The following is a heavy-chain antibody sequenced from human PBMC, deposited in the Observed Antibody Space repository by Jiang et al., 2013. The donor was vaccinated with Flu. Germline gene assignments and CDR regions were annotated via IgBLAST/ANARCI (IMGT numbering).Heavy chain of an antibody. J-gene: IGHJ3*02. Sequence: ISGSGGSTYYADSVKGRFSISRDNSKNTLYLQMNSLRAEDTAVYYCAKGGYGPYCSGGSCYSGDAFDIWGQGTMVTVSS. D-gene: IGHD2-15*01. CDR2: ISGSGGST. V-gene: IGHV3-23*01. CDR3: AKGGYGPYCSGGSCYSGDAFDI.